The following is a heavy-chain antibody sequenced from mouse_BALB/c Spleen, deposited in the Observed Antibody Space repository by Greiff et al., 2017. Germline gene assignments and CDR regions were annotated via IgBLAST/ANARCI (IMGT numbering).Heavy chain of an antibody. J-gene: IGHJ2*01. CDR2: IRLKSNNYAT. V-gene: IGHV6-6*02. CDR1: GFTFSNYW. D-gene: IGHD2-1*01. Sequence: EVQVVESGGGLVQPGGSMKLSCVASGFTFSNYWMNWVRQSPEKGLEWVAEIRLKSNNYATHYAESVKGRFTISRDDSKSSVYLQMNNLRAEDTGIYYCTRDYGNSYFDYWGQGTTLTVSS. CDR3: TRDYGNSYFDY.